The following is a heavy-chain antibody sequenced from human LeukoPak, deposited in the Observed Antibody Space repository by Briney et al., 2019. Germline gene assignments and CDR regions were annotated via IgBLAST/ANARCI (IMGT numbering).Heavy chain of an antibody. Sequence: GGSLRLSCAASGFTFRNYWMSWVRQVPGKGLEWVVNINEGANEKNYVDSVKGRFTASRDNAQNSLYLQMNSLRVEDTAVYYCARHPNSNWDYWGQGTLVTVSS. CDR3: ARHPNSNWDY. CDR1: GFTFRNYW. V-gene: IGHV3-7*03. D-gene: IGHD6-13*01. CDR2: INEGANEK. J-gene: IGHJ4*02.